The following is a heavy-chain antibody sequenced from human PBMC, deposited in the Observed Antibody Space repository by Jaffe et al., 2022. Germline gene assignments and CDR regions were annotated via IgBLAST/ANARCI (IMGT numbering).Heavy chain of an antibody. CDR2: INHSGST. CDR1: GGSFSGYY. Sequence: QVQLQQWGAGLLKPSETLSLTCAVYGGSFSGYYWSWIRQPPGKGLEWIGEINHSGSTNYNPSLKSRVTISVDTSKNQFSLKLSSVTAADTAVYYCAREAGYSYEGGEYFQHWGQGTLVTVSS. CDR3: AREAGYSYEGGEYFQH. J-gene: IGHJ1*01. V-gene: IGHV4-34*01. D-gene: IGHD5-18*01.